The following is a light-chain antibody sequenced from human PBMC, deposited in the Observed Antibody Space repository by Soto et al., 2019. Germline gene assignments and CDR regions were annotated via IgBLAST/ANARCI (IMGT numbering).Light chain of an antibody. CDR1: QSVSSY. Sequence: EIVLTQSPVTLSLSPGERATVSCRASQSVSSYLAWYQQKPGQAPRLLIYDASNRATGIPARFSGSGSGTDFTLTISSPVPEDFAVYYCQQRSSWPSTFGGGTKVEIK. V-gene: IGKV3-11*01. CDR2: DAS. J-gene: IGKJ4*01. CDR3: QQRSSWPST.